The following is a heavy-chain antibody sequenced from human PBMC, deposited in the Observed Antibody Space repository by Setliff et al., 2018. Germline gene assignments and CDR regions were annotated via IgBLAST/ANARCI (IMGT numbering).Heavy chain of an antibody. CDR2: SDHGGNT. Sequence: SETLSLTCSVYGESFSNNYWSWIRQSPGKGLEWIGESDHGGNTTIHPSLKTRVTMSVDTSKNQFALNLRSVTAADAAVYYCVRDRTAYSYGLDVWGQGTTVTVSS. CDR1: GESFSNNY. J-gene: IGHJ6*02. CDR3: VRDRTAYSYGLDV. V-gene: IGHV4-34*01. D-gene: IGHD5-18*01.